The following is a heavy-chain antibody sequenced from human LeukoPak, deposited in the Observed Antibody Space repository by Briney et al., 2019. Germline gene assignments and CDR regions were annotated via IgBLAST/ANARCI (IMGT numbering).Heavy chain of an antibody. CDR3: AREYSDSSGYYYGLDN. CDR2: ISSSGSTI. J-gene: IGHJ4*02. CDR1: GFTFSDYY. Sequence: GGSLRLSCAASGFTFSDYYMSWIRQAPGKGLEWVSYISSSGSTIYYADSVKGRFTSSRDDSKNTFYLQMNSLRAEDTALYYCAREYSDSSGYYYGLDNWGQGTLVTVSS. D-gene: IGHD3-22*01. V-gene: IGHV3-11*04.